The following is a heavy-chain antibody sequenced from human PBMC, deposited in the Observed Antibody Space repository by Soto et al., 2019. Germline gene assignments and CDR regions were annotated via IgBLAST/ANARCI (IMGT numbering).Heavy chain of an antibody. CDR3: AKDRAPQVV. V-gene: IGHV3-23*01. Sequence: DVQLLESGGGLVQPGGCLRLSCVASGLAFSAYDMSWVRQGQGKGLEWVSGISESGSGTYYADSVKGRFIISRDNSKNTLYLQMSSQRAEDTAVYYCAKDRAPQVVWGNGTTVTGSS. CDR1: GLAFSAYD. J-gene: IGHJ6*04. CDR2: ISESGSGT.